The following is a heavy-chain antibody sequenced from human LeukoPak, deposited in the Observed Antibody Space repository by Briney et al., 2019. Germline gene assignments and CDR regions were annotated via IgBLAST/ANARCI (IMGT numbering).Heavy chain of an antibody. CDR2: ISYDGSNK. V-gene: IGHV3-30*18. D-gene: IGHD5-18*01. J-gene: IGHJ6*02. CDR3: AKGGWDTAMGVSYYYYGMDV. CDR1: GFTFSSYE. Sequence: PGGSLRLSCTGSGFTFSSYEMNWVRQAPGKGLEWVAVISYDGSNKYYADSVKGRFTISRDNSKNTLYLQMNSLRAEDTAVYYCAKGGWDTAMGVSYYYYGMDVWGQGTTVTVSS.